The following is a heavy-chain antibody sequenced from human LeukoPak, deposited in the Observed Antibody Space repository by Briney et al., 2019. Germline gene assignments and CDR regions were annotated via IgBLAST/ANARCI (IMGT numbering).Heavy chain of an antibody. J-gene: IGHJ4*02. CDR2: ITSGGIST. Sequence: AGSLTLYCSASTFTFNGTWMLWLRQPPGIGWVWFVRITSGGISTTYAEPVKGRFTIPRDNAKNKLYLQMNSLRAEDTAVYDCARDWYHAIDYWGQGALVTVSS. CDR3: ARDWYHAIDY. D-gene: IGHD2-2*01. V-gene: IGHV3-74*03. CDR1: TFTFNGTW.